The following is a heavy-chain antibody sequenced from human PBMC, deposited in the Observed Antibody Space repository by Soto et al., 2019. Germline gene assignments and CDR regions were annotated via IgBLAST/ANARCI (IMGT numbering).Heavy chain of an antibody. V-gene: IGHV3-23*01. CDR3: AKRDTSGVGSISYSFGVDV. D-gene: IGHD3-3*01. CDR1: GFNFINYA. Sequence: EVQLLESGGDLVQPGGSLRLSCAASGFNFINYAMSWVRQAPGKGLEWLSAISGSGGSTYYAGSVKGRFTISRDNSKNTLYLQMNSLRVEDTAVYYCAKRDTSGVGSISYSFGVDVWGQGTTVTVSS. J-gene: IGHJ6*02. CDR2: ISGSGGST.